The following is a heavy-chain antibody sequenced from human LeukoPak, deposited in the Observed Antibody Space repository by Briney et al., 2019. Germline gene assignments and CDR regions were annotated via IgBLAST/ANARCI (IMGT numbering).Heavy chain of an antibody. CDR1: GGSISSSY. CDR3: ARGSRGGYNWSDP. J-gene: IGHJ5*02. Sequence: SETLSLTCTVSGGSISSSYWSWIRQPPGKGLEWIGYIHYSGSTNYNPSLKSRVTISVDTSKNQFSLRLNSVTAADTALYYCARGSRGGYNWSDPWGQGTLVIVSS. V-gene: IGHV4-59*01. D-gene: IGHD3-16*01. CDR2: IHYSGST.